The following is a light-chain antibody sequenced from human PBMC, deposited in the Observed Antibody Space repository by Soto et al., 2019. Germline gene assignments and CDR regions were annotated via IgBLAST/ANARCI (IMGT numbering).Light chain of an antibody. J-gene: IGKJ1*01. Sequence: EMVLTQSPGTLSLSPGERATLSCRASQGVSSGSLAWYQHKAGQAPSLLIYGASNRATGIPDRFSGSGSGTDFTLTISRLEPEDFAVYYCQQYGSPRTFGQGTKVEIK. CDR2: GAS. V-gene: IGKV3-20*01. CDR3: QQYGSPRT. CDR1: QGVSSGS.